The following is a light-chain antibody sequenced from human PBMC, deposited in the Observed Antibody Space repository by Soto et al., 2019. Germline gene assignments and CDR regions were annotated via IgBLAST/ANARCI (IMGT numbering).Light chain of an antibody. Sequence: QSALTQPRSVSGSPGQSVSISCTGTSGDVGGYNYVSWYQQYPGKAPKLLISDVTKRPSGVPDRFYGSKSGNTASLTISGLQAEDEADYYCCSYAGTNTLVFGGGTKVTVL. CDR2: DVT. J-gene: IGLJ2*01. V-gene: IGLV2-11*01. CDR1: SGDVGGYNY. CDR3: CSYAGTNTLV.